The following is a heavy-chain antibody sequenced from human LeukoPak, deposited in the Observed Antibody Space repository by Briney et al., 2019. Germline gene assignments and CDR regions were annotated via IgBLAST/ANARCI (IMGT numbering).Heavy chain of an antibody. CDR1: GFTFSSYA. V-gene: IGHV3-30-3*01. CDR2: ISYDGSNK. D-gene: IGHD5-12*01. Sequence: TGRSLRLSCAASGFTFSSYAMHWVRQAPGKGLEWVAVISYDGSNKYYADSVKGRFTISRDNSKNTLYLQMNSLRAEDTAVYYCAREGGDYSPPHAFDIWGQGTMVTVSS. CDR3: AREGGDYSPPHAFDI. J-gene: IGHJ3*02.